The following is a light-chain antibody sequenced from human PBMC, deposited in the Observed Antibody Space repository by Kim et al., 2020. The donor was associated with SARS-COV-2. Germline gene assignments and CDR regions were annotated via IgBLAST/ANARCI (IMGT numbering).Light chain of an antibody. CDR1: SSDVGNYDL. CDR3: ASYAGSNALV. J-gene: IGLJ2*01. CDR2: DVS. V-gene: IGLV2-23*02. Sequence: QSALTQPPSVSGSPGQSVTISCTGTSSDVGNYDLVSWYQQHPGRAPKLMIYDVSKRPSGVSGRFSGSTSGNTASLTISGLQADDEADYYCASYAGSNALVFGGGTQLTVL.